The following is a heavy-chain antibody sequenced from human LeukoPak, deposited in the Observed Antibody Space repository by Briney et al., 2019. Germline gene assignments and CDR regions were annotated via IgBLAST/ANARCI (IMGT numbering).Heavy chain of an antibody. J-gene: IGHJ4*02. D-gene: IGHD6-19*01. Sequence: ASVKVSCKASGYTFTSYYMHWVRQAPGQGLEWMGIINPSGGSTSYAQKFQGRVTMTRDTSTSTVYMELSSRRSEDTAVYYCARDRQWLVFDYWGQGTLVTVSS. V-gene: IGHV1-46*01. CDR1: GYTFTSYY. CDR3: ARDRQWLVFDY. CDR2: INPSGGST.